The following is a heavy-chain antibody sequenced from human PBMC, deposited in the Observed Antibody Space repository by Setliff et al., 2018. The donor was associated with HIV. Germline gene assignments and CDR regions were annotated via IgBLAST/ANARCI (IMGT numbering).Heavy chain of an antibody. CDR2: IYSSGST. CDR1: GGSISSDY. V-gene: IGHV4-4*07. J-gene: IGHJ6*03. CDR3: ASHSGGWNYYLDY. Sequence: PSETLSLTCTVSGGSISSDYWSWIRQPAGKGLEWIGRIYSSGSTNYNPSLKSRVTMSVDTSKNQFSLKLSSVTAADTAVYYCASHSGGWNYYLDYWGEGTTVTVSS. D-gene: IGHD6-19*01.